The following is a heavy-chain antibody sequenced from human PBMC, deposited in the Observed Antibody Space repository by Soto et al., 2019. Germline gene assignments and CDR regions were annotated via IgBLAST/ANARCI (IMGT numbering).Heavy chain of an antibody. J-gene: IGHJ6*02. D-gene: IGHD3-3*01. CDR2: MNPNSGNT. V-gene: IGHV1-8*01. CDR3: ARGGAFWSCYLYYYYYYGMDV. CDR1: GYTFTSYD. Sequence: ASVKVSCKASGYTFTSYDINWVRQATGQGLEWMGWMNPNSGNTGYAQKFQGRVTMTRNTSISTAYMELSSLRSEDTAVYYCARGGAFWSCYLYYYYYYGMDVWGHGTTVTVSS.